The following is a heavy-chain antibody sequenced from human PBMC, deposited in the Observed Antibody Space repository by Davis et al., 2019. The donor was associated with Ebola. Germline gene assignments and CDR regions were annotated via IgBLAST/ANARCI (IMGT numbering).Heavy chain of an antibody. CDR2: ISPDGSDK. Sequence: GESLKISCAASGFTFSNYGMFWVRQAPGKVMEWVAVISPDGSDKNYADSGKGRFTISRDNSKNTLYLQMNSLRAEDTAVYYCAKAKWVIAAAVNWYFDLWGRGTLVTVSS. J-gene: IGHJ2*01. V-gene: IGHV3-30*18. D-gene: IGHD6-13*01. CDR1: GFTFSNYG. CDR3: AKAKWVIAAAVNWYFDL.